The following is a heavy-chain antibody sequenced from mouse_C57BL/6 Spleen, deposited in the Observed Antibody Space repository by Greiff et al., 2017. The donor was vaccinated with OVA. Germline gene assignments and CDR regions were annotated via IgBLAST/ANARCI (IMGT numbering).Heavy chain of an antibody. V-gene: IGHV1-26*01. J-gene: IGHJ3*01. CDR3: ARLVSYDGYYAWFAY. Sequence: EVQLQQSGPELVKPGASVKISCKASGYTFTDYYMNWVKQSHGKSLEWIGDINPNNGGTSYNQKFKGKATLTVDKSSSTAYMELRSLTSEDSAVYYCARLVSYDGYYAWFAYWGQGTLVTVSA. CDR1: GYTFTDYY. CDR2: INPNNGGT. D-gene: IGHD2-3*01.